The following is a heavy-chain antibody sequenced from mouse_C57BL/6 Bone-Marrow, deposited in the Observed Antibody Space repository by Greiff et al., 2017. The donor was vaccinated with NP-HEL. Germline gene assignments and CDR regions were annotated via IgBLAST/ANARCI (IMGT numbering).Heavy chain of an antibody. CDR1: GYAFSSSW. Sequence: QVQLKESGPELVKPGASVKISCKASGYAFSSSWMNWVKQRPGKGLEWIGRIYPGDGDTNYNGKFKGKATLTADKSSSTAYMQLSSLTSEDSAVYFCARDSNYFAWFAYWGQGTLVTVSA. D-gene: IGHD2-5*01. CDR3: ARDSNYFAWFAY. V-gene: IGHV1-82*01. J-gene: IGHJ3*01. CDR2: IYPGDGDT.